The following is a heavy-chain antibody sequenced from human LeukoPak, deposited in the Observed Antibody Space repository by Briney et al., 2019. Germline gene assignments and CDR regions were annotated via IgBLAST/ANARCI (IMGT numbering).Heavy chain of an antibody. CDR2: ISGSGGST. J-gene: IGHJ4*02. Sequence: QAGGSLRLSCAASGFTFSSYAMSWVRQAPGKGLEWVSAISGSGGSTYYADSVKGRFTISRDNSKNALYLQMNSLRAEDTAVYYCAKVVIVVVPAARNYSNYVSYFDYWGQGTLVTVSS. D-gene: IGHD2-2*01. CDR1: GFTFSSYA. CDR3: AKVVIVVVPAARNYSNYVSYFDY. V-gene: IGHV3-23*01.